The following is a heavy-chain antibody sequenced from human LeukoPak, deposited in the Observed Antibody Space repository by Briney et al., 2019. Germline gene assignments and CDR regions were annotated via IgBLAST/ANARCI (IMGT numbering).Heavy chain of an antibody. D-gene: IGHD6-13*01. CDR1: GFTFSSYA. CDR2: ISGSGGST. V-gene: IGHV3-23*01. J-gene: IGHJ5*02. CDR3: AKFPSSSWYAWFDP. Sequence: GGSLRLSCAASGFTFSSYAMSRVRQAPGKGLEWVSAISGSGGSTYYADSVKGRFTISRDNFKSTLYLQMNSLRAEDTAVYYCAKFPSSSWYAWFDPWGQGTLVTVSS.